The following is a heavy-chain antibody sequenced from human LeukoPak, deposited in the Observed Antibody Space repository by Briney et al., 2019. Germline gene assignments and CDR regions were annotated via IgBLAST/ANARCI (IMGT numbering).Heavy chain of an antibody. CDR3: ARDSRTDPWYYYYMDV. Sequence: GGSLRLSCAASGFTFSSYWIHWVRQAPGKGLVWVSRINSDGSSTSYADSVKGRFTISRDNAKNTLYLQMNSLRAEDTAVYYCARDSRTDPWYYYYMDVWGKGTTVTISS. J-gene: IGHJ6*03. V-gene: IGHV3-74*01. CDR1: GFTFSSYW. CDR2: INSDGSST.